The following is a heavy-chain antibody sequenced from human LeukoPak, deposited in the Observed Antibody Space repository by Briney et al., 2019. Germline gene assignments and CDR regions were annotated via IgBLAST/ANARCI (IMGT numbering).Heavy chain of an antibody. CDR1: GDSISGYY. V-gene: IGHV4-4*07. D-gene: IGHD3-22*01. CDR2: MDTTGST. Sequence: SETLSLTCNVSGDSISGYYWNWIRQPAGKGLEWIGRMDTTGSTSYNPSLASRVTMSVDTSKNQFSLNLNSVSAADTAFYYCARGRAYYDSSGFFNYWGQGILVTVSA. J-gene: IGHJ4*02. CDR3: ARGRAYYDSSGFFNY.